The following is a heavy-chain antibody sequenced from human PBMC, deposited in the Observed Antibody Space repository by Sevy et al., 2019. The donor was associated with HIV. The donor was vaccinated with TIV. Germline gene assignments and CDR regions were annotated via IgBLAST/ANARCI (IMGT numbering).Heavy chain of an antibody. CDR2: IIPIFGTA. CDR3: ASSPNRYLASDYFDY. V-gene: IGHV1-69*13. Sequence: ASVKVSCKASGGTFSSYAISWVRQAPGQGLEWMGGIIPIFGTANYAQKFQGRVTITADESTSTAYMELSSLRSEDTAVYYCASSPNRYLASDYFDYWGQGTLVTVSS. J-gene: IGHJ4*02. D-gene: IGHD3-9*01. CDR1: GGTFSSYA.